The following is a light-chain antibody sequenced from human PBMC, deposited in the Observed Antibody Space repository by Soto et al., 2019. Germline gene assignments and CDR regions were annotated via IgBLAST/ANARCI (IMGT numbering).Light chain of an antibody. J-gene: IGKJ1*01. CDR1: QGISNY. CDR2: DAS. CDR3: QKYNGAPWT. Sequence: DIQMTQSPSSLSASVGDRVTITCRASQGISNYLAGYQQKPGKVPKLLLYDASTLQAGVPSRFSGSGSGTDFTLTISSLQPEDGATYYCQKYNGAPWTFGQGTKVEIE. V-gene: IGKV1-27*01.